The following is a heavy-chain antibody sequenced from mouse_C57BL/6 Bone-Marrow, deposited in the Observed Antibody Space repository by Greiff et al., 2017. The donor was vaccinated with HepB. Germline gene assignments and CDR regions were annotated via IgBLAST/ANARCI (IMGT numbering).Heavy chain of an antibody. CDR3: TSAEDYGSLWFAY. CDR2: IDPETGGT. Sequence: QVQLQQSGAELVRPGASVTLSCKASGYTFPDYEMHWVKQTPVHGLEWIGAIDPETGGTAYNQKFKGKAILTADKSSSTAYMELRGLTSEDSAVYYCTSAEDYGSLWFAYWGQGTLVTVSA. V-gene: IGHV1-15*01. D-gene: IGHD1-1*01. CDR1: GYTFPDYE. J-gene: IGHJ3*01.